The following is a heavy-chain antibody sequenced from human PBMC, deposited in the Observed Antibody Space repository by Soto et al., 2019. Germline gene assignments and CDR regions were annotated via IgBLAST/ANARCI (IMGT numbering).Heavy chain of an antibody. Sequence: QVQLQQWGAGLLKPSETLSLTCAVYGGSFSGYYWSWIRQPPGKGLEWIGEINHSGSTNYNPSLKSRVTISVDTSKNQFSLKLSSGNAADTAVYYCARGYSYGKTPYYYYYYMDVWGKGTTVTVSS. J-gene: IGHJ6*03. V-gene: IGHV4-34*01. CDR2: INHSGST. CDR3: ARGYSYGKTPYYYYYYMDV. D-gene: IGHD5-18*01. CDR1: GGSFSGYY.